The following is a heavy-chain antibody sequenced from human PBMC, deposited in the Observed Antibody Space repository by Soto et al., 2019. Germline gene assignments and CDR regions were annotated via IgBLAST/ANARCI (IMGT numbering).Heavy chain of an antibody. CDR3: ARARGYDCDDTSCRDLDGFDI. CDR2: MYYNGGT. J-gene: IGHJ3*02. CDR1: GGSISSYY. Sequence: QVQLLESGPGLVKPSETLSLTCIVSGGSISSYYWSWIRQPPGKGLEWIGYMYYNGGTNYNPSPKSRITISGGTSKNQFSLKLSSVTAADTAVYYCARARGYDCDDTSCRDLDGFDIWGQGAMVTVSS. V-gene: IGHV4-59*01. D-gene: IGHD2-2*01.